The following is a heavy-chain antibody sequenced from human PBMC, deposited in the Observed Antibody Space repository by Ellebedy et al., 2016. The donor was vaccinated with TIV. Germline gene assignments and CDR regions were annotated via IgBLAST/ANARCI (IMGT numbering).Heavy chain of an antibody. V-gene: IGHV3-74*01. J-gene: IGHJ5*02. Sequence: GESLKISCAASGFAFSSHWMHWVRQAPGEGLVWVSRISDYGTTTTYADSVKGRFIISRDDATNTLSLQMNSLRAEDTAVYYCATFGIEWNDDHWGQGTLVTVSS. CDR3: ATFGIEWNDDH. CDR1: GFAFSSHW. CDR2: ISDYGTTT. D-gene: IGHD1-1*01.